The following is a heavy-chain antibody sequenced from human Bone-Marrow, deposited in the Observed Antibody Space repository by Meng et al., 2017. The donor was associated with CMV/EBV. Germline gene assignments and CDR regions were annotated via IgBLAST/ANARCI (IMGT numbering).Heavy chain of an antibody. Sequence: SETLSLTRTVSGDSVRSHLYYRSWIRHSPGKGLEWIGEINHSGSTNYNPTLRSRVTISVDPSKNQFSLKLTSVTTADTAVYYCARGRGYCSETNYYCSDYWGQGSLVTVSS. CDR3: ARGRGYCSETNYYCSDY. CDR1: GDSVRSHLYY. CDR2: INHSGST. D-gene: IGHD2-15*01. J-gene: IGHJ4*02. V-gene: IGHV4-34*01.